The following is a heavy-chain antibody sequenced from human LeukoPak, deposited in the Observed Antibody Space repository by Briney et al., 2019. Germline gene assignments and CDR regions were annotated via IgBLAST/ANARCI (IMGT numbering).Heavy chain of an antibody. CDR3: VDSSGYG. Sequence: GRSLRLSCAASGFTFSSYGMHWVRQAPGKGLEWVTVIWYDGSNKYYADSVKGRFTISRDNSKNTLNLQMNSLRAEDTAVYFCVDSSGYGWGQGTLVTVSS. D-gene: IGHD3-22*01. J-gene: IGHJ4*02. CDR2: IWYDGSNK. CDR1: GFTFSSYG. V-gene: IGHV3-33*01.